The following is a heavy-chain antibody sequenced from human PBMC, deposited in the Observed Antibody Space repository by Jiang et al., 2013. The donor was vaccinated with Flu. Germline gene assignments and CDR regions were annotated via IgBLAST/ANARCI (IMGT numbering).Heavy chain of an antibody. V-gene: IGHV5-51*01. Sequence: QMPGKGLEWMGIIYPGDSDTRYSPSFQGQVFISADKSITTAYLQWTSLKASDTAMYYCARHMSGYFNSGSYYSPDFWGRGTLVTVSS. CDR3: ARHMSGYFNSGSYYSPDF. D-gene: IGHD3-10*01. J-gene: IGHJ4*02. CDR2: IYPGDSDT.